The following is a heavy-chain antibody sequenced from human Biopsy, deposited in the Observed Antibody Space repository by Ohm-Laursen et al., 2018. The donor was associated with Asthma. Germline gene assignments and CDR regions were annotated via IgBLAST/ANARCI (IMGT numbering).Heavy chain of an antibody. CDR3: ARDFSRAIMIGGGREHYFDF. CDR2: ISKDASTQ. V-gene: IGHV3-30*01. Sequence: SLRLSCAASGFAVSRDHMFWVRQAPGKGLEWVGVISKDASTQDYADSVKGRFTMARDNSKNTLHLQMNSLSPEDTAVYYCARDFSRAIMIGGGREHYFDFWGQGTLVTVSS. CDR1: GFAVSRDH. J-gene: IGHJ4*02. D-gene: IGHD3-16*01.